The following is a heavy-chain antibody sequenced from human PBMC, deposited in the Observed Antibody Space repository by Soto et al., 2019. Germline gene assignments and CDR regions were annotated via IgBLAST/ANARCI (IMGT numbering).Heavy chain of an antibody. V-gene: IGHV3-48*02. CDR2: ISSSSSTI. D-gene: IGHD1-26*01. J-gene: IGHJ5*02. CDR1: GFTFSSYS. Sequence: EVQLVESGGGLVQPGGSLRLSCAASGFTFSSYSMNWVRQAPGKGLEWVSYISSSSSTIYYADSVKGGFTISRDNAKNSMYLQMNSLRDEDTAVYYCARDYEWELLGYNWFDPWGQGTLVTVSS. CDR3: ARDYEWELLGYNWFDP.